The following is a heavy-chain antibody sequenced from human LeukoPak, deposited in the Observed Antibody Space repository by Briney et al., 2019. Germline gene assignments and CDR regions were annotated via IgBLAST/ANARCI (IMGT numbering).Heavy chain of an antibody. D-gene: IGHD6-13*01. CDR1: GYTFTGYY. CDR3: ARLAADEDWFDP. Sequence: GPSVKLSCKASGYTFTGYYMHWVRQAPGQGLEWMGWINPNSGGTNYAQKFQGRVTMTRDTSISTAYMELSRLRSHDTAVYDCARLAADEDWFDPWGQGTRVTVSS. V-gene: IGHV1-2*02. J-gene: IGHJ5*02. CDR2: INPNSGGT.